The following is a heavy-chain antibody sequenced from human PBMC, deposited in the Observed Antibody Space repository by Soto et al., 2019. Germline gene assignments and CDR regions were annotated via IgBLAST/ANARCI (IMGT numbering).Heavy chain of an antibody. CDR2: IYYSGST. D-gene: IGHD3-22*01. J-gene: IGHJ3*02. Sequence: SETLSLTCTVSGCSISSYYWSWIRQPPGKGLEWIGYIYYSGSTNYNPSLKSRVTISVDTSKNQFSLKLSSVTAADTAVYYCAREAGGPSAAYYYDSRSAFDIWGQGTMVTVSS. V-gene: IGHV4-59*01. CDR1: GCSISSYY. CDR3: AREAGGPSAAYYYDSRSAFDI.